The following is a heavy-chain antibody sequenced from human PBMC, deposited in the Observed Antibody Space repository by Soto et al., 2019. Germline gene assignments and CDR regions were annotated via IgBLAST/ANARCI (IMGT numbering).Heavy chain of an antibody. J-gene: IGHJ5*01. D-gene: IGHD5-18*01. CDR2: IYYNGIT. CDR3: ARGIQEGFDS. CDR1: GDSITNGDYY. V-gene: IGHV4-30-4*01. Sequence: KPSETLSLTCVVSGDSITNGDYYWSWIRQPPGKDLEWIAYIYYNGITHYNPSLKSRVTISLDPSKNHFSLKMTSVTGADTAVYSCARGIQEGFDSWGQGTLVTVSS.